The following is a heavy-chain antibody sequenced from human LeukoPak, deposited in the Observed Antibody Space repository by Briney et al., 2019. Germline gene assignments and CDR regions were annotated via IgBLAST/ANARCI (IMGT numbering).Heavy chain of an antibody. D-gene: IGHD3-22*01. CDR2: ITGGADST. CDR3: AKDGDSSGYPDV. CDR1: GFTFNNYP. Sequence: PGGSLRLSCAGSGFTFNNYPISWVRQTPGKGLEWVSAITGGADSTYYADSVKGRFTISRDNSKNTLYLQMNSLRAEDTAVYYCAKDGDSSGYPDVWGQGTTVTVSS. J-gene: IGHJ6*02. V-gene: IGHV3-23*01.